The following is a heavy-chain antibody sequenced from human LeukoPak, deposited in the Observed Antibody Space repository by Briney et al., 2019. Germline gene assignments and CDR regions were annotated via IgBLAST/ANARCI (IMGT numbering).Heavy chain of an antibody. V-gene: IGHV3-33*01. CDR3: ARDPIERQWLVLGYFDY. CDR1: GFTFSSSG. CDR2: IWYDGSNK. D-gene: IGHD6-19*01. J-gene: IGHJ4*02. Sequence: GRSLRLSCAASGFTFSSSGMHWVRQAPGKGLEWVAVIWYDGSNKYYADSVKGRFTISRDNSKNTLYLQMNSLRAEDTAVYYCARDPIERQWLVLGYFDYWGQGTQVTVSS.